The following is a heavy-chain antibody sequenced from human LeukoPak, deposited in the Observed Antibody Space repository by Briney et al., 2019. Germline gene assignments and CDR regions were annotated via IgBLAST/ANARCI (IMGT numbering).Heavy chain of an antibody. CDR2: IYPSDSDT. Sequence: GESLKISCRASGNSFSTNWIGWVRQMPGKGLEWMGVIYPSDSDTRYSPSFQGQVTMSADKSISTAYLQWSSPKASDSAMYYCGRGGYSGYEFDCWGQGTLVTVSS. J-gene: IGHJ4*02. CDR1: GNSFSTNW. CDR3: GRGGYSGYEFDC. D-gene: IGHD5-12*01. V-gene: IGHV5-51*01.